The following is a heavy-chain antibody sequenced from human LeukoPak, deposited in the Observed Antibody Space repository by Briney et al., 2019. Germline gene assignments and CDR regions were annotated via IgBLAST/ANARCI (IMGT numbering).Heavy chain of an antibody. D-gene: IGHD4-17*01. J-gene: IGHJ3*02. V-gene: IGHV3-53*01. CDR3: ARVDYGDYGSAFDI. Sequence: GGSLRLSCAASGLTVSNNSMTWVRQAPGRGLEWVSVIFGGGTTNFADSVKGRFTISRDNSKNTLYLQMNSLRVEDTAVYYCARVDYGDYGSAFDIWGQGTMVTVSS. CDR1: GLTVSNNS. CDR2: IFGGGTT.